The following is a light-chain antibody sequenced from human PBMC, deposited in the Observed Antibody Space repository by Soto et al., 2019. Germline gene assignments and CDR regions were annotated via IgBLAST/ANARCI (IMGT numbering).Light chain of an antibody. J-gene: IGKJ1*01. Sequence: EIVLTQSPATLSLSPGEGATLSCRASQSVSSYLAWYQQKPGQAPRLLIYDASNRATGIPARFSGSGSGTDFTLTISILEPEDFAVYYCQQRTNWPTLGQGTKVEIK. CDR3: QQRTNWPT. CDR1: QSVSSY. V-gene: IGKV3-11*01. CDR2: DAS.